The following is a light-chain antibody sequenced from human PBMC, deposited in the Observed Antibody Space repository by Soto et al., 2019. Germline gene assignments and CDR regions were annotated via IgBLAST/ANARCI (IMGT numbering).Light chain of an antibody. CDR1: QSVSSN. V-gene: IGKV3-15*01. J-gene: IGKJ2*01. CDR3: QQYNNWPRT. CDR2: GAS. Sequence: EIVMTQSPATLSVSPGERATVSCRASQSVSSNLAWYQQKPGQAPSLLIYGASTRATGIPARFSGSGSGTEFTLTIGSLQSEDFAVYYCQQYNNWPRTFGQGNKLEIK.